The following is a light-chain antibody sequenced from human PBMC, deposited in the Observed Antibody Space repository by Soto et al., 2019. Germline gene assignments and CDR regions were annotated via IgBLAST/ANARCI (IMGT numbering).Light chain of an antibody. CDR3: QQYGSSPPIT. V-gene: IGKV3-20*01. CDR1: QSVSSN. CDR2: GAS. Sequence: EVVMTQSPATLSVSTGESATLSCRASQSVSSNLAWYQHKPGQAPRLLIYGASSRATGIPDRFSGSGSGTDFTLTISRLEPEDFAVYYCQQYGSSPPITFGQGTRLEI. J-gene: IGKJ5*01.